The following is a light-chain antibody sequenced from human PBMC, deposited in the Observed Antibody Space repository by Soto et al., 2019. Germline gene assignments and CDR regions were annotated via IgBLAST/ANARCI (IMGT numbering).Light chain of an antibody. V-gene: IGKV3-15*01. CDR3: QQYNNKHPLT. Sequence: ILMTQSPATLSVSPWERAALSCRASQRVRSNLAWYQQKPRQAPRLLLYDASNRANDMPARFSGSGSGREVILIISSRQSAEYAVYYYQQYNNKHPLTFGQGTRLEIK. J-gene: IGKJ5*01. CDR2: DAS. CDR1: QRVRSN.